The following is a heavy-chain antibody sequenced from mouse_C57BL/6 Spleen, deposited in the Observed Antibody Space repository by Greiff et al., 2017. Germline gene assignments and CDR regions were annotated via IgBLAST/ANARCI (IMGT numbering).Heavy chain of an antibody. J-gene: IGHJ2*01. CDR3: ARNDYSNYDY. CDR1: GYSFTGYY. D-gene: IGHD2-5*01. V-gene: IGHV1-42*01. Sequence: VHVKQSGPELVKPGASVKISCKASGYSFTGYYMNWVKQSPEKSLEWIGEINPSTGGTTYNQKFKAKATLTVDKSSSTAYMQLKSLTSEDSAVYYCARNDYSNYDYWGQGTTLTVSS. CDR2: INPSTGGT.